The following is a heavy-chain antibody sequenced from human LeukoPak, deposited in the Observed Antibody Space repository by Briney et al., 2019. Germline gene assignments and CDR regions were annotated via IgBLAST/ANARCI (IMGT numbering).Heavy chain of an antibody. CDR2: IYSGGTT. CDR3: ARGDYGSGLDTYAFDI. V-gene: IGHV3-53*01. J-gene: IGHJ3*02. CDR1: GFTVSSDS. Sequence: GGSLRLSCVVSGFTVSSDSMNWVRQAPGKGLEWVSVIYSGGTTYYADSVKGRFTLSRDISKNSVYLQVKSLRAEDTAVYYCARGDYGSGLDTYAFDIWGQGTMVTVSS. D-gene: IGHD4-17*01.